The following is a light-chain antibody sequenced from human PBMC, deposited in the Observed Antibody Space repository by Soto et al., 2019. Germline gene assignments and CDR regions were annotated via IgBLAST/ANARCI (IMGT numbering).Light chain of an antibody. J-gene: IGLJ1*01. CDR3: NSYTSSSTYV. CDR1: SSDVGGYDY. Sequence: QSVLTQPASVSGSPGQSIAISCTGTSSDVGGYDYVSWYQQHPGKAPKLMIYDVSNRPSGVSSRFSGSKSGNTASLTISGLQAEEEADYYCNSYTSSSTYVFGTGTKLTVL. CDR2: DVS. V-gene: IGLV2-14*01.